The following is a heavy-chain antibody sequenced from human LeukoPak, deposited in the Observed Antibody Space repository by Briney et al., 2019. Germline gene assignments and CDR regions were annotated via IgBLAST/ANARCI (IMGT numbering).Heavy chain of an antibody. D-gene: IGHD3-22*01. CDR1: GYIFTTYD. V-gene: IGHV1-8*01. CDR2: MNPNRGNT. Sequence: GASVKVSCKASGYIFTTYDINWVRQAPGQGREGMGWMNPNRGNTGYAQKFQGRVTMTRNTSISTAYMELSSLSSEDTAVYYCARGYYDTTGYYYRLDFWGQGTLVTVSS. J-gene: IGHJ4*02. CDR3: ARGYYDTTGYYYRLDF.